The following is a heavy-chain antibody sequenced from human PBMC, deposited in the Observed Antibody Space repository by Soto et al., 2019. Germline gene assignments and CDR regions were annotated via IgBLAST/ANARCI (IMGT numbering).Heavy chain of an antibody. J-gene: IGHJ6*02. Sequence: ASVEVSCKASGYTFTGYYMHWVRQAPGQGLEWMGWINPNSGGTNYAQKFQGWVTMTRDTSISTAYMELSRLRSDDTAVYYCARGGYSSSWGYYYYGMDVWGQGTTVTVSS. CDR2: INPNSGGT. CDR3: ARGGYSSSWGYYYYGMDV. V-gene: IGHV1-2*04. D-gene: IGHD6-13*01. CDR1: GYTFTGYY.